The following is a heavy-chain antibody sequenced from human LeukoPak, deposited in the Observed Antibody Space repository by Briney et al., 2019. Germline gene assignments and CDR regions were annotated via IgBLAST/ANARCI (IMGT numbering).Heavy chain of an antibody. D-gene: IGHD2-2*01. CDR3: AKDPDIVVVPAPFFDP. Sequence: GGSLRLSCAASGFTFSSYAMSWVRQAPGKGLEWVSAISGSGGSTYCADSVKGRFTISRDNSKNTLYLQMNSLRAEDTAVYYCAKDPDIVVVPAPFFDPWGQGTLVTVSS. V-gene: IGHV3-23*01. CDR1: GFTFSSYA. CDR2: ISGSGGST. J-gene: IGHJ5*02.